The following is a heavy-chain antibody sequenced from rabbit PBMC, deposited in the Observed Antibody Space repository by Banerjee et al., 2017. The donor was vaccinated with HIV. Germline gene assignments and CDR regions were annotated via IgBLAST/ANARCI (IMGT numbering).Heavy chain of an antibody. V-gene: IGHV1S40*01. Sequence: QSLEESGGDLVKPGGTLTLTCKASGFSFSSSYWICWVRQTPGKGLEWIACIYAGSGSTSYASWAKGRFTISKTSSTTVTLQMTSLTAADTATYFCARADVGYGGYAVDAFDPWGQGTLVTVS. CDR3: ARADVGYGGYAVDAFDP. D-gene: IGHD6-1*01. J-gene: IGHJ2*01. CDR2: IYAGSGST. CDR1: GFSFSSSYW.